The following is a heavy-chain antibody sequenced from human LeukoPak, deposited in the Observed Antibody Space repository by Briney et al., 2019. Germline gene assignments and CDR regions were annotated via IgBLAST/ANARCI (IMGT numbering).Heavy chain of an antibody. J-gene: IGHJ4*02. D-gene: IGHD3-16*02. CDR1: GFTFSTYA. V-gene: IGHV3-23*01. CDR2: ICGSGGCT. Sequence: PGGSLRLSCAASGFTFSTYAMSWVRQAPGRGLEWVSGICGSGGCTYYADSVKGRLTISRDNSKNTLYLQMNSLRAEDTAVYYCASTPFYDYVWGSYRYRGLFDNWGQGTPVSVSS. CDR3: ASTPFYDYVWGSYRYRGLFDN.